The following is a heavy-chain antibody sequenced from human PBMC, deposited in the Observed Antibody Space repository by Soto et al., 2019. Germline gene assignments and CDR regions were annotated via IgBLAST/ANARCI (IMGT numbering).Heavy chain of an antibody. Sequence: QVQLVESGGGVVQPGRSLRLSCAASGFTFSSYAMHWVRQAPGKGLEWVAVISYDGSNKYYADSVKGRFTISRDSSKNTLYLQMNSLRAEDTAVYYCARAFRGYSGYDAFDIWGQGTMVTVSS. CDR2: ISYDGSNK. CDR3: ARAFRGYSGYDAFDI. V-gene: IGHV3-30-3*01. D-gene: IGHD2-21*01. CDR1: GFTFSSYA. J-gene: IGHJ3*02.